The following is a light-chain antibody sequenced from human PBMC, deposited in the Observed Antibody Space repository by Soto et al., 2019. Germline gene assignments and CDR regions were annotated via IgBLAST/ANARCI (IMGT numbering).Light chain of an antibody. J-gene: IGLJ1*01. V-gene: IGLV2-23*01. Sequence: QSALTQPASVSGSPGQSITISCTGTSSDVGSHNLVSWYQQHPGKAPKFMIYEGSKRPSGVSNRFSGSKSGNTASLTISGLQAEDEADYYCCSYAGSSPYVFGTGTKLTVL. CDR1: SSDVGSHNL. CDR3: CSYAGSSPYV. CDR2: EGS.